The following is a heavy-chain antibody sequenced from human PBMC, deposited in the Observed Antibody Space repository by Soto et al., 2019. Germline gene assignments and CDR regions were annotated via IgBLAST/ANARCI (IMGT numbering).Heavy chain of an antibody. CDR2: INSDGSST. D-gene: IGHD5-12*01. CDR3: ARGYSVYGNAIDY. CDR1: GFTFSSYW. J-gene: IGHJ4*02. Sequence: GGSLRLSCAASGFTFSSYWMHWVRQAPGKGLVWVSRINSDGSSTSYADSVKGRFTISRDNSKNTLYLQMNSLRAEDTAVYYCARGYSVYGNAIDYWGQGTLVTVSS. V-gene: IGHV3-74*01.